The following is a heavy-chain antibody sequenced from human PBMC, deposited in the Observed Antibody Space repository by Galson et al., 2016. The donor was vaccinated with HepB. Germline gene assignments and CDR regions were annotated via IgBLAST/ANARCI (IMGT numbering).Heavy chain of an antibody. CDR2: IWYDGNNK. D-gene: IGHD3-22*01. Sequence: SLRLSCAASGFTFSSYGMHWVRQAPGKGLEWVAVIWYDGNNKYYADSVKGRFTISRDNSKNTLYLQMNSLRAEDTAVYYCAKGTGSGYYHGYFQHWGQGTLVTVSS. CDR1: GFTFSSYG. V-gene: IGHV3-33*06. J-gene: IGHJ1*01. CDR3: AKGTGSGYYHGYFQH.